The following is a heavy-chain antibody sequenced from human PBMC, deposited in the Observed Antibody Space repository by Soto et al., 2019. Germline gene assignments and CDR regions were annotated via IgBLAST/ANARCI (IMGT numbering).Heavy chain of an antibody. CDR3: ARERGYCSGGSCYLAAFDI. J-gene: IGHJ3*02. CDR1: GFSFSGYY. D-gene: IGHD2-15*01. Sequence: AGGSPRLSCAAPGFSFSGYYMSWIPPDPGEGVGWVSYISSSGSTIYYADSVKGRFTISRDNAKNSLYLQMNSLRAEDTAVYYCARERGYCSGGSCYLAAFDIWGQGTMVTVSS. V-gene: IGHV3-11*01. CDR2: ISSSGSTI.